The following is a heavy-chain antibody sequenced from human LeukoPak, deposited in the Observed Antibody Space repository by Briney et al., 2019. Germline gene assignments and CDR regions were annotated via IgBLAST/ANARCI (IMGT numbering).Heavy chain of an antibody. D-gene: IGHD6-6*01. V-gene: IGHV1-2*02. CDR1: GYTFTGYY. J-gene: IGHJ6*03. CDR3: ARESEEQLVFYYYYYMDV. Sequence: GASVKVSCKASGYTFTGYYMHWVRQAPGQGLEWMGWINPNSGGTNYAQKFQGRVSMTTDTSTNTSYMELRSLRSDDTAVYYCARESEEQLVFYYYYYMDVWGKGTTVTVSS. CDR2: INPNSGGT.